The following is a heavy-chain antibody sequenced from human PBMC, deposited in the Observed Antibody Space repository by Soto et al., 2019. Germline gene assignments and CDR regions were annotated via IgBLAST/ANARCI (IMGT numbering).Heavy chain of an antibody. CDR3: ARTGGGMAARPLEY. CDR1: GYMFTTYG. Sequence: QVQLMQSGGEVKKPGASVEVSCKASGYMFTTYGISWVRQAPGQGLEWMAWISAYNGNKKYEQKFQDRVTMTIHTSSTTVAMELRNLTSDDTAIYYCARTGGGMAARPLEYWGQGTLVTVSP. V-gene: IGHV1-18*04. D-gene: IGHD6-6*01. CDR2: ISAYNGNK. J-gene: IGHJ4*02.